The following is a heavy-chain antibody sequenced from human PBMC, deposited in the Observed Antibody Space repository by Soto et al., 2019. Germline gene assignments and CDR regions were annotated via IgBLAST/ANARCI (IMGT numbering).Heavy chain of an antibody. D-gene: IGHD3-22*01. CDR3: AKDTGLYYDVGSTTNGMDV. J-gene: IGHJ6*02. CDR2: ISWNSGTI. CDR1: GFIFDYHA. V-gene: IGHV3-9*01. Sequence: HPGGSLRLSCAASGFIFDYHAMHWVRQAPGKGLEWVSGISWNSGTIGYADSVQGRFTISRDNAKNSLYLQMNSLRADDTALYYCAKDTGLYYDVGSTTNGMDVWGQGTTVTVSS.